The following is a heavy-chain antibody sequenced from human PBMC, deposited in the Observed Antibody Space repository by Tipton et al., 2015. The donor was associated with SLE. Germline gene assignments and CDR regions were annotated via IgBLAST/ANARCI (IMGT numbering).Heavy chain of an antibody. D-gene: IGHD3-22*01. CDR2: IYYSGST. V-gene: IGHV4-31*03. Sequence: TLSLTCTVSGGSIGSGGYYWSWIRQHPGKGLEWIGYIYYSGSTYYNPSLKSRVTISVDTSKNQFSLKLSSVTAADTAVYYCARDFAITMIDIWGQGTMVTVSS. J-gene: IGHJ3*02. CDR1: GGSIGSGGYY. CDR3: ARDFAITMIDI.